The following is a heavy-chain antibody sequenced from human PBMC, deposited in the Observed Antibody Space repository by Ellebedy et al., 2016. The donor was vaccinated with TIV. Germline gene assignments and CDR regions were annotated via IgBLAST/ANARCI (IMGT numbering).Heavy chain of an antibody. CDR1: GYTLTGSY. J-gene: IGHJ4*02. CDR2: INPNSGDT. D-gene: IGHD5-24*01. Sequence: AASVKVSCKASGYTLTGSYMHWVRQAPGQGLEWMGWINPNSGDTNYAQNFQGRVTMTRDTSISTAYMEMSRLRSDDTAVYFCARGLGWLQRDSDYWGQGTLVTVSS. V-gene: IGHV1-2*02. CDR3: ARGLGWLQRDSDY.